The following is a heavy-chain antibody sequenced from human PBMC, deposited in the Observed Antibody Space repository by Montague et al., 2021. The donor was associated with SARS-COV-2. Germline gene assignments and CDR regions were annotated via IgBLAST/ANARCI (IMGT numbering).Heavy chain of an antibody. CDR2: ISSSSSYI. V-gene: IGHV3-21*01. J-gene: IGHJ4*02. Sequence: SLRLSCAASGFTFSGYSMNWVRQAPGKGLEWVSSISSSSSYIYYADSVKGRLTISRDNAKNSLYLQMNSLRAEDTAVYYCARNLGSGWAFFDYWGQGTLVTVSS. D-gene: IGHD6-19*01. CDR3: ARNLGSGWAFFDY. CDR1: GFTFSGYS.